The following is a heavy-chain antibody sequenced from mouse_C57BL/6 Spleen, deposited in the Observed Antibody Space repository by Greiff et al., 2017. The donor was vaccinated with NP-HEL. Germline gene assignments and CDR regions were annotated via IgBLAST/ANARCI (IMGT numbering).Heavy chain of an antibody. CDR3: ARSGNYYGSIPY. D-gene: IGHD1-1*01. J-gene: IGHJ3*01. Sequence: VQLQQPGAELVMPGASVKLSCKASGYTFTSYWMHWVKQRPGQGLEWIGEIDPSDSYTNYNQKFKGKSTLTVDKSSSTAYMQLSSLTSEDAAVYYCARSGNYYGSIPYWGQGTLVTVSA. CDR2: IDPSDSYT. CDR1: GYTFTSYW. V-gene: IGHV1-69*01.